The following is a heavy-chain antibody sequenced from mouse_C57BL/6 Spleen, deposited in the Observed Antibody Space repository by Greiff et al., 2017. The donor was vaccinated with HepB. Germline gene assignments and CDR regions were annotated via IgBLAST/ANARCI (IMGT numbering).Heavy chain of an antibody. Sequence: EVQLVESGGGLVQPKGSLKLSCAASGFSFNTYAMNWVRQAPGKGLEWVARIRSKSNNYATYYADSVKDRFTISRDDSESMLYLQMNNLKTEDTAMYYCVRHDDYEGAYWGQGTLVTVSA. J-gene: IGHJ3*01. V-gene: IGHV10-1*01. CDR3: VRHDDYEGAY. D-gene: IGHD2-4*01. CDR2: IRSKSNNYAT. CDR1: GFSFNTYA.